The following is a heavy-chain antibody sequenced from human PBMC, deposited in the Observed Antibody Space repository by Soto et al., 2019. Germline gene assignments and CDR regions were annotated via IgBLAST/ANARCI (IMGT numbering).Heavy chain of an antibody. J-gene: IGHJ4*02. D-gene: IGHD3-16*01. Sequence: EVQLVESGGGLVQPGGSLRLSCAASGFTVSTNYMSWVRQAPGKGLEWVSVIYSGGSTFYSDSVRSRFTISRDNTKNTVNLQMNSLRAEDTAVYYCERAPWAADYWGQGTLVTVSS. V-gene: IGHV3-66*01. CDR1: GFTVSTNY. CDR3: ERAPWAADY. CDR2: IYSGGST.